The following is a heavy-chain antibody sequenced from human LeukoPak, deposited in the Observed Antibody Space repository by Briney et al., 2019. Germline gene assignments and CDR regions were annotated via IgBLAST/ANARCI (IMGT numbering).Heavy chain of an antibody. D-gene: IGHD7-27*01. CDR2: IYYSGST. Sequence: SETLSLTCTVSGGSISSYYWSWIRQPPGKGLEWIGYIYYSGSTNYNPSLKSRVTISVDTSKNQFSLKLSSVTAADTAVYYCASLTGDSIFHYWGQGTLVTVSS. J-gene: IGHJ4*02. V-gene: IGHV4-59*01. CDR1: GGSISSYY. CDR3: ASLTGDSIFHY.